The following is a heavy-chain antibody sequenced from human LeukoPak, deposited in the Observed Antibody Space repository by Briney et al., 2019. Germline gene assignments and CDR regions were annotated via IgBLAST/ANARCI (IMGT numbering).Heavy chain of an antibody. D-gene: IGHD3-10*01. V-gene: IGHV1-2*02. CDR1: RYSFTAFY. CDR2: IHTRSGET. Sequence: ASVKVSCKASRYSFTAFYIHWVRQARGQGREWMGWIHTRSGETNYAQKFQGRVTMTRDTSISTAYMDLSSLGSDDTAVYYCARDGYYGSGSYSAPDYWGQGTLVTVSS. CDR3: ARDGYYGSGSYSAPDY. J-gene: IGHJ4*02.